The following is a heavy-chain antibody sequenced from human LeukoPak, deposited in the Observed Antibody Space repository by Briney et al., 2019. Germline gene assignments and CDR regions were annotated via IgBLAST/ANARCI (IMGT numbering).Heavy chain of an antibody. V-gene: IGHV1-69*13. CDR2: TIPIFGTA. J-gene: IGHJ4*02. D-gene: IGHD3-22*01. CDR1: GGTFSSYA. Sequence: ASVKVSCKASGGTFSSYAISWVRQAPGQGLEWMGGTIPIFGTANYAQKFQGRVTITADESTSTAYMELSSLRSEDTAVYYCARGGYYYDSSGYYSLDYWGQGTLVTVSS. CDR3: ARGGYYYDSSGYYSLDY.